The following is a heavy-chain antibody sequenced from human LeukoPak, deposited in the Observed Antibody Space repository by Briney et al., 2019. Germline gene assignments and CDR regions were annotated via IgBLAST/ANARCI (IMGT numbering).Heavy chain of an antibody. CDR1: GASFSANY. J-gene: IGHJ4*01. D-gene: IGHD3-10*01. CDR3: ARYCGSENYCISY. CDR2: INHSGTI. V-gene: IGHV4-34*01. Sequence: SETLSLTCAVYGASFSANYWIWIRQRPGKGLEWIGEINHSGTITYKPSLKSRLTISADTSKNQFSLKLSSVTAADTAVYYCARYCGSENYCISYWGQGTLVTVSS.